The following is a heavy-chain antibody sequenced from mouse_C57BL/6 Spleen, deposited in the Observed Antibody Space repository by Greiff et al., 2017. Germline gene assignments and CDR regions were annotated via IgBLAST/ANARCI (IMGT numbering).Heavy chain of an antibody. Sequence: QVQLQQPGAELVRPGTSVKLSCKASGYTFTSYWMHWVKQRPGQGLEWIGVIDPSDSYTKYNQKFKGKATLTVDTSSSTAYMQLSSLTSEDAAVYYWASQAIYDGSPSRYWYFDVWGTGTTVTVAS. D-gene: IGHD1-1*01. J-gene: IGHJ1*03. CDR3: ASQAIYDGSPSRYWYFDV. CDR2: IDPSDSYT. V-gene: IGHV1-59*01. CDR1: GYTFTSYW.